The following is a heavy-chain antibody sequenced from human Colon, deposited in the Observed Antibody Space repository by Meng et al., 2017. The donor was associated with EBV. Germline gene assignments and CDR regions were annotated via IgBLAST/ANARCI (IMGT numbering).Heavy chain of an antibody. J-gene: IGHJ5*02. CDR1: GGSFRDYY. CDR3: ARRGPSGNFSP. CDR2: IDHRGNT. V-gene: IGHV4-34*01. Sequence: QVRRQAWVARLLKPSWTLSRSCAGYGGSFRDYYWTWIRHPPGKGLEWIGEIDHRGNTKYNPSLKSRVTISLDTSKKQFSLKVSSVTAADSAVYYCARRGPSGNFSPWSQGALVTVSS. D-gene: IGHD3-10*01.